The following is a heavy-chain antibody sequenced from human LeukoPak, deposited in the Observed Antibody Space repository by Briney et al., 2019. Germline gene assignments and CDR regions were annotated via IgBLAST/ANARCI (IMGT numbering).Heavy chain of an antibody. V-gene: IGHV1-2*02. CDR2: INPNSGGT. Sequence: ASVKVSCKASGYTFTGYYMHWVRQAPGQGLEWMGWINPNSGGTNYAQKFQGRVTMTRDTSISTAYMELSRLRSDDTAVYYCARGTGLRFLEWLYWFDPWGQGTLVTVSS. CDR3: ARGTGLRFLEWLYWFDP. J-gene: IGHJ5*02. CDR1: GYTFTGYY. D-gene: IGHD3-3*01.